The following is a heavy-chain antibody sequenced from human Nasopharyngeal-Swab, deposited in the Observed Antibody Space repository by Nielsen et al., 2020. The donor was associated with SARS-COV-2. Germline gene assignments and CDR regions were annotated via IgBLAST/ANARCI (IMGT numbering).Heavy chain of an antibody. D-gene: IGHD1-26*01. CDR2: ISSSSSTP. Sequence: GGSLRLPCAASEFTMSRNGMHWVRQAPGKGLEWVAYISSSSSTPYYADSVKGRFTISRDNPKNSLYLQMNSLRDEDTALYYCARDVAIVGATLENWGQGTLVTVSS. CDR3: ARDVAIVGATLEN. J-gene: IGHJ4*02. CDR1: EFTMSRNG. V-gene: IGHV3-48*02.